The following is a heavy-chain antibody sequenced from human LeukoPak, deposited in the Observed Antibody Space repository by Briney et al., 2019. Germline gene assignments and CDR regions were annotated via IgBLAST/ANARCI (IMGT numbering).Heavy chain of an antibody. Sequence: GRSLRLSCAASGFTFSRYGMHWVRQAPGKGLEWVAFIANDGSDKDYADSVKGRFTISRDNSKNTLYLQMNSLRPEDTAVYYCATFSTGIQLWVPFDYWGQGTLVTVSS. J-gene: IGHJ4*02. CDR1: GFTFSRYG. CDR3: ATFSTGIQLWVPFDY. V-gene: IGHV3-30*03. CDR2: IANDGSDK. D-gene: IGHD5-18*01.